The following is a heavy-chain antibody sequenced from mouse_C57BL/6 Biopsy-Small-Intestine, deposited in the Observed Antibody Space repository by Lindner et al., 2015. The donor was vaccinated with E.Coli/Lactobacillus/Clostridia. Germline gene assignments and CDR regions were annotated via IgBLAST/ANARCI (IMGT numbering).Heavy chain of an antibody. CDR1: GYTFTGYY. J-gene: IGHJ1*01. CDR3: ARDRSGPGQTYYGMDV. CDR2: IDPHSGDT. D-gene: IGHD1-1*01. Sequence: SVKVSCKASGYTFTGYYIHWVRQAPGQGLEWMGRIDPHSGDTNYAQKFQDRVTMTRDTSISTAFMELSRLNSDDTAVYYCARDRSGPGQTYYGMDVWGQGTTVTVSS. V-gene: IGHV1-84*02.